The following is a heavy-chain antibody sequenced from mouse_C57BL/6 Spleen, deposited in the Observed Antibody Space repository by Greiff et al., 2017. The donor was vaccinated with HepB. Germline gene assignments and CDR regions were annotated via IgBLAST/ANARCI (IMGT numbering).Heavy chain of an antibody. J-gene: IGHJ4*01. V-gene: IGHV1-50*01. D-gene: IGHD1-1*01. Sequence: VQLQQPGAELVKPGASVKLSCKASGYTFTSYWMQWVKQRPGQGLEWIGEIDPSDSYNNYNQKFKGKATLTVDTSSSTAYMQLSSLTSEDSAVYYCARGWIYYGSSYAMDYWGQGTSVTVSS. CDR2: IDPSDSYN. CDR3: ARGWIYYGSSYAMDY. CDR1: GYTFTSYW.